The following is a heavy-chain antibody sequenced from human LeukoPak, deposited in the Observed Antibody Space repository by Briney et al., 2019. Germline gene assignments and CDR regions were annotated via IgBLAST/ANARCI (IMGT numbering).Heavy chain of an antibody. CDR3: ARRRLKGYYGSGSYYPHYGMDV. D-gene: IGHD3-10*01. Sequence: PSETLSLTCAVYGGSFSGYYWSWIRQPPGKGLEWIGEINHSGSTNYNPSLKSRVTISVDMSKNQFSLKLSSVTAADTAVYYCARRRLKGYYGSGSYYPHYGMDVWGKGTTVTVSS. CDR2: INHSGST. J-gene: IGHJ6*04. V-gene: IGHV4-34*01. CDR1: GGSFSGYY.